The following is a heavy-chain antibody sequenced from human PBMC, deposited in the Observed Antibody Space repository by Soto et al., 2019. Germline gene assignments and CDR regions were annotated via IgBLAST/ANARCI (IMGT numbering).Heavy chain of an antibody. Sequence: SQTLSLTCXISGDSVSSNSAAWNWIRQSPSRGLEWLGRTYYRSKWYNDYAVSVKSRITINPDTSKNQFSLQLNSVTPEDTAVYYCARDLSGYCSGLNNWFDPWGQGTLVTVS. CDR3: ARDLSGYCSGLNNWFDP. D-gene: IGHD6-19*01. CDR2: TYYRSKWYN. CDR1: GDSVSSNSAA. J-gene: IGHJ5*02. V-gene: IGHV6-1*01.